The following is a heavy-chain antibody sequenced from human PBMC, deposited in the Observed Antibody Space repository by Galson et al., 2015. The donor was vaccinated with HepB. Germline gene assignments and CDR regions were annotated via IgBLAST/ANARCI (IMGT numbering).Heavy chain of an antibody. V-gene: IGHV3-64*01. CDR3: ARTYYDSTGFSKNWYFDL. CDR1: GLTFKNYA. Sequence: SLRLSCAASGLTFKNYAMHWVRQAPGKGLEYVSTISSNGGSTYYANSVKGRFTISRDNSKNTLYLQMGGLRAEDMAVYYCARTYYDSTGFSKNWYFDLWGRGTLVTVSS. J-gene: IGHJ2*01. CDR2: ISSNGGST. D-gene: IGHD3-22*01.